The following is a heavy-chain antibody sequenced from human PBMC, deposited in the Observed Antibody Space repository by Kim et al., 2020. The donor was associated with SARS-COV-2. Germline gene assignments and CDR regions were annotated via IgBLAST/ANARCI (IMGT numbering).Heavy chain of an antibody. V-gene: IGHV3-23*01. D-gene: IGHD3-10*01. CDR3: AKDQGFGELSELHY. CDR2: ISGSGGST. CDR1: GFTFSSYA. J-gene: IGHJ4*02. Sequence: GGSLRLSCAASGFTFSSYAMSWVRQAPGKGLEWVSAISGSGGSTYYADSVKGRFTISRDNSKNTLYLQMNSLRAEDTAVYYCAKDQGFGELSELHYWGQGTLVTVSS.